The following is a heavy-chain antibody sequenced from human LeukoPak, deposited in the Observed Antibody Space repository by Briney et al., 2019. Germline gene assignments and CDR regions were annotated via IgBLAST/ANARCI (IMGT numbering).Heavy chain of an antibody. Sequence: SETLSLTCTVSGGSISSSSYYWGWIRQPPGKGLEWIGSIYYSGSTYYNPSLKSRVTISVDTSKNQFSLKLSSVTAADTAVYYCASSPGNYDFWSGYLDYWGQGTLVTVSS. CDR3: ASSPGNYDFWSGYLDY. J-gene: IGHJ4*02. V-gene: IGHV4-39*01. D-gene: IGHD3-3*01. CDR1: GGSISSSSYY. CDR2: IYYSGST.